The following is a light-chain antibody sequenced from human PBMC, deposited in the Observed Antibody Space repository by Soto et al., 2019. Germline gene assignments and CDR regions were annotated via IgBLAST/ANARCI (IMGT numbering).Light chain of an antibody. CDR3: QQYAASPRT. CDR1: QSVSSNY. J-gene: IGKJ1*01. V-gene: IGKV3-20*01. CDR2: GAS. Sequence: EIVLTQSPGTLSLSPRERATLSCRASQSVSSNYLAWYQHKPGQAPRLLIYGASSRAPGIPDRFSGSGSGTDFTLTISRLEPEDFAVYYCQQYAASPRTFGQGTQVAVK.